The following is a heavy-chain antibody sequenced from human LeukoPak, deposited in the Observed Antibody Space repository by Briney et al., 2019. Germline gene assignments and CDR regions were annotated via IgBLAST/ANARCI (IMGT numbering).Heavy chain of an antibody. Sequence: SETLSLTCTVSGGSISNDYWSWVRQPPGKGLEWIGYIYYSGSTYYNPSLKSRVTISVDTSKNQFSLKLSSVTAADTAVYYCARGDSLLRYFDWLPPDYWGQGTLVTVSS. J-gene: IGHJ4*02. D-gene: IGHD3-9*01. CDR3: ARGDSLLRYFDWLPPDY. CDR2: IYYSGST. CDR1: GGSISNDY. V-gene: IGHV4-59*06.